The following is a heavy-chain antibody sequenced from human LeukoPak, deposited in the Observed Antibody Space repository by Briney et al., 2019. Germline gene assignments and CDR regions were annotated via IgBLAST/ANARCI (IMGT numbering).Heavy chain of an antibody. D-gene: IGHD2-21*02. Sequence: SETLSLTCTVSGGSISSSSYYWGWIRQPPGKGLEWIGSIYYSGSTYYNPSLKSRVTISVDTSKNQFSLKLSPVTAADTAVYYCARQNYCGGDCYPYYFDYWGQGTLVTVSS. CDR2: IYYSGST. CDR1: GGSISSSSYY. V-gene: IGHV4-39*01. CDR3: ARQNYCGGDCYPYYFDY. J-gene: IGHJ4*02.